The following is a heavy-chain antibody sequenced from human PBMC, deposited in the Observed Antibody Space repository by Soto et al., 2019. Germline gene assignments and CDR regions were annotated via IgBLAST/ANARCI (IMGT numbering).Heavy chain of an antibody. D-gene: IGHD3-10*01. CDR1: GGSISSGGYY. Sequence: SETLSLTCTVSGGSISSGGYYWSWIRQHPGKGLEWIGYIYYSGSTYYNPSLKSRVTISVDTSKNQFSLKLSSVTAADTAMYYCARTPLWFGDDSNAFDIWGQGTMVTVSS. V-gene: IGHV4-31*03. CDR3: ARTPLWFGDDSNAFDI. CDR2: IYYSGST. J-gene: IGHJ3*02.